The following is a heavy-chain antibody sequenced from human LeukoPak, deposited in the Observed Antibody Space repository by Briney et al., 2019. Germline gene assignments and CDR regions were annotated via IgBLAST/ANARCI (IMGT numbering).Heavy chain of an antibody. CDR2: MNPNSGNT. Sequence: ASVKVSCKASRYAFTSYDINWVRQATGQGLEWMGWMNPNSGNTGYAQKFQGRVTTTRNTSISTDYMELSSLRSEDTPVYYCARKNYGSNRWFDPWGQGTLVTVAS. CDR1: RYAFTSYD. J-gene: IGHJ5*02. D-gene: IGHD4/OR15-4a*01. V-gene: IGHV1-8*01. CDR3: ARKNYGSNRWFDP.